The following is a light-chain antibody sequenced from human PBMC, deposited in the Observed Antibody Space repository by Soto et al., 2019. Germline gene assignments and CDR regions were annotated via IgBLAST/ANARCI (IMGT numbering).Light chain of an antibody. CDR2: GAS. CDR3: QQYGNSPPWT. Sequence: EIVLTQSPVILSFAPCGRATLSLRASQRLSSSYLAWYQQTPGQAPRLLIYGASTRATGIPDRFSGSGSGTDFTLTINRLEPEDFAVYYCQQYGNSPPWTFGQGTKVDIK. J-gene: IGKJ1*01. CDR1: QRLSSSY. V-gene: IGKV3-20*01.